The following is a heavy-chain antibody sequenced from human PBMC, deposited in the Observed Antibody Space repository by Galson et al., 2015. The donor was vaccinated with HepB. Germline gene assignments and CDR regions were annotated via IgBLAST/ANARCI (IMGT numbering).Heavy chain of an antibody. Sequence: SLRLSCAASGFTFSRYGLHWVRQAPGKGLEWVAVIWYDGTNKYYADSVKGRFTISRDNSQNTLYLQMSSLRPGDTAVYCCTRDSFYFDYRGGPDYWGRGTLVTVSS. CDR2: IWYDGTNK. CDR3: TRDSFYFDYRGGPDY. D-gene: IGHD2-15*01. J-gene: IGHJ4*02. V-gene: IGHV3-33*01. CDR1: GFTFSRYG.